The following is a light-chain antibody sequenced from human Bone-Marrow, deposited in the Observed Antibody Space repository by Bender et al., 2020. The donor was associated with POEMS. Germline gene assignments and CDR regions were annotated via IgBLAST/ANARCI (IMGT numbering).Light chain of an antibody. J-gene: IGLJ2*01. CDR2: EVN. Sequence: QSALTQPASVSGSPGQSITISCSGTSNDVGHNNDVSWYRQYPGEVPKVLIYEVNKRPSGVSDRFSGSRSGNTASLTVSGLQAEDEADYYCCSYTSGSTLIFGGGTKVTVL. CDR1: SNDVGHNND. V-gene: IGLV2-23*02. CDR3: CSYTSGSTLI.